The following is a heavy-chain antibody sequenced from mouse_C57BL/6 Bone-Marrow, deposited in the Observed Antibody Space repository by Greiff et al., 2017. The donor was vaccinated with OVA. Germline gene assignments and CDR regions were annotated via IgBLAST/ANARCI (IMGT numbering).Heavy chain of an antibody. CDR1: GFNITDDY. V-gene: IGHV14-4*01. J-gene: IGHJ4*01. CDR2: IDPENGDT. D-gene: IGHD1-1*01. CDR3: TTSTPRDY. Sequence: VQLQQSGAELVRPGASVKLSCTASGFNITDDYMHWVKQRPEQGLEWIGWIDPENGDTAYDSKFQGKATITADTSSNTAYLQLSSLTSVDTAVYYCTTSTPRDYWGQGTSVTVSS.